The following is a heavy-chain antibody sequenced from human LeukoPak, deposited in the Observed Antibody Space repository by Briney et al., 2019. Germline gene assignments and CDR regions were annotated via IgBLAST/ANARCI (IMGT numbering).Heavy chain of an antibody. CDR2: MKQDGSEK. V-gene: IGHV3-7*01. Sequence: GGSLRLSCAASGFTFSSYWMSWVRQAPGKGLEWVANMKQDGSEKYYVDSVKGRFTIPRDNAKNSLYLQMNSLRAEDTAVYYCARDDFGELFSQHWGQGTLVTVSS. CDR3: ARDDFGELFSQH. D-gene: IGHD3-10*01. CDR1: GFTFSSYW. J-gene: IGHJ1*01.